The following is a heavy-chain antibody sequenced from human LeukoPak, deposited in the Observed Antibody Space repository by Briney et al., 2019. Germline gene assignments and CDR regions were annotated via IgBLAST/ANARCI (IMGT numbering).Heavy chain of an antibody. J-gene: IGHJ3*02. CDR3: ARDRVPFGYCSGGSCYSMAFDI. CDR1: GFTFSSYA. D-gene: IGHD2-15*01. V-gene: IGHV3-30-3*01. CDR2: ISYDGSNK. Sequence: PGRSLRLSCAASGFTFSSYAMHWVRQAPGKGLEWVAVISYDGSNKYYADSVKGRFTISRDNSKNTLYLQMNSLRAEDTAVYYCARDRVPFGYCSGGSCYSMAFDIWGQGTMVTVSS.